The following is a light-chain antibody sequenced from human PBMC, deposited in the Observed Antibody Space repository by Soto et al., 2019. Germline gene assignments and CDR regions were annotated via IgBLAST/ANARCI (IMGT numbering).Light chain of an antibody. CDR1: QTVSSNF. CDR3: QQYNSWPPIT. Sequence: EIVLTQSPGTLSLSPGERGTLSCRASQTVSSNFLAWYQQKPGQAPRLLIFDASTRATGIPDRFTGSGSGTDFTLTISRLEPEDFAVYYCQQYNSWPPITFGQGTRLEIK. CDR2: DAS. J-gene: IGKJ5*01. V-gene: IGKV3-20*01.